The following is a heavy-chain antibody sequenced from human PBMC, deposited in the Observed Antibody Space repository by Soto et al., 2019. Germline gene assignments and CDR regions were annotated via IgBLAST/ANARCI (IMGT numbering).Heavy chain of an antibody. CDR1: GFTFSNYA. CDR2: LSVSGSST. D-gene: IGHD6-6*01. V-gene: IGHV3-23*01. CDR3: TKDRVPASIAPRQKYFDY. Sequence: PGGSLRLSCAASGFTFSNYAMSWVRQAPGKGLEWVSALSVSGSSTYYADSVKGRFTISRDNSKNTLYLQMNNLRAEDTAIYYCTKDRVPASIAPRQKYFDYWGQGTLVTVSS. J-gene: IGHJ4*02.